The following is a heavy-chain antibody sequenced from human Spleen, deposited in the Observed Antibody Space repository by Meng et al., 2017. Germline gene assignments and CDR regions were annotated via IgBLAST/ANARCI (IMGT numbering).Heavy chain of an antibody. V-gene: IGHV1-2*06. CDR2: IIPNSGDT. D-gene: IGHD2-21*01. Sequence: QVQLVQSGAEVKEPGASVKVSCKPSGYPFTAYYIHWVRQAPGQGLEWMGHIIPNSGDTLYAPKFQGRVSMTADTSIGTAYVELSGLRSDDTAIYYCVRDENISLGKLFGDYWGQGTLVTASS. CDR1: GYPFTAYY. CDR3: VRDENISLGKLFGDY. J-gene: IGHJ4*02.